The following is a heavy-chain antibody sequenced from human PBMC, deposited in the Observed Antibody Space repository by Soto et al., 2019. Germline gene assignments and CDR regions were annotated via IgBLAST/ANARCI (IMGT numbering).Heavy chain of an antibody. CDR2: ISYDGSNK. CDR3: ARGLHSLFDY. V-gene: IGHV3-30-3*01. D-gene: IGHD2-21*01. CDR1: GVTLSSYA. J-gene: IGHJ4*02. Sequence: PGGSPGLFWAASGVTLSSYAIHWVRQAPGKGLEWVAAISYDGSNKYYADSVKGRFPISRDNSQNTLYRQMNRLRAEDTAVYYCARGLHSLFDYWGQGTLVTVSS.